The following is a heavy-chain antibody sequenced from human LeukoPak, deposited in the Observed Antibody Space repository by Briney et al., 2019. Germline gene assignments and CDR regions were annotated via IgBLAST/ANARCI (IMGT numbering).Heavy chain of an antibody. CDR2: IYYSGST. V-gene: IGHV4-59*01. J-gene: IGHJ4*02. CDR3: ARDPPGSGSYYDY. CDR1: GGSISRYY. D-gene: IGHD3-10*01. Sequence: SETLSLTCTVSGGSISRYYWGWIRQPPGKGLECIGYIYYSGSTNYNPSLTSRVTISVDTSKNQFSLKLSSVTAADTAVYYCARDPPGSGSYYDYWGQGTLVTVSS.